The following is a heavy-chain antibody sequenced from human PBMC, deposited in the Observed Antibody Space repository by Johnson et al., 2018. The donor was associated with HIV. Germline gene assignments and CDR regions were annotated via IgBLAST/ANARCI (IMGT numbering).Heavy chain of an antibody. CDR2: IYASGDT. V-gene: IGHV3-66*02. Sequence: MQLVESGGDLVQPGGSLRLSCAASGFTVSNNYVSWVRQAPGKGLAWVSVIYASGDTYHAASVKGRFTISRDNSKNTVYLQMSSLRVEDTAIYHCARDLMVGPTRTGSFDIWGQGTMVTVSS. D-gene: IGHD1-26*01. J-gene: IGHJ3*02. CDR1: GFTVSNNY. CDR3: ARDLMVGPTRTGSFDI.